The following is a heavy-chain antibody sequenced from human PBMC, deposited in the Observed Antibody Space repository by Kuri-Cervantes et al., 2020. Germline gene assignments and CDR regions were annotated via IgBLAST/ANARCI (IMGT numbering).Heavy chain of an antibody. Sequence: LRLSCTVSGGSISSGSYYWSWIRQPAGKGLEWIGRIYTSGSTNYNPSLKSRVTISVDRSKNQFSLKLSSVTAADTAVYYCARGYYDILTGTYGTDVWGQGTTVTVSS. CDR2: IYTSGST. CDR1: GGSISSGSYY. J-gene: IGHJ6*02. V-gene: IGHV4-61*02. CDR3: ARGYYDILTGTYGTDV. D-gene: IGHD3-9*01.